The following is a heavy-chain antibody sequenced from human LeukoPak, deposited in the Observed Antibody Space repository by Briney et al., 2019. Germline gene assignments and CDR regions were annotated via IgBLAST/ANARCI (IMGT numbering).Heavy chain of an antibody. Sequence: GGSLRLSCVASGFSFSIYAMSWVRQAPGKGLEWVSAISGSGGSTYYADSVKGRFTISRDNSKNTLYLQMNSLRAEDTAVYYCAKEAYSGSYFEGCFDYWGQGTLVTVSS. J-gene: IGHJ4*02. CDR1: GFSFSIYA. CDR2: ISGSGGST. D-gene: IGHD1-26*01. V-gene: IGHV3-23*01. CDR3: AKEAYSGSYFEGCFDY.